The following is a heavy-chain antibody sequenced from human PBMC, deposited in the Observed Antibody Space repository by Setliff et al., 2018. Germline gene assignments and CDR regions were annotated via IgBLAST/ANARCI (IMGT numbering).Heavy chain of an antibody. Sequence: QTGGSLRLSCAASGFNFMNYGMNWVRQAPGEGLEWVSYISSISSSTIYYADSVKGRFTVSRDNAKNSLYLQMNSLRAEDTAVYYCAKEKYSSTWYERKPFDCWGQGTLVTAPQ. CDR3: AKEKYSSTWYERKPFDC. D-gene: IGHD6-13*01. CDR2: ISSISSSTI. V-gene: IGHV3-48*01. J-gene: IGHJ4*02. CDR1: GFNFMNYG.